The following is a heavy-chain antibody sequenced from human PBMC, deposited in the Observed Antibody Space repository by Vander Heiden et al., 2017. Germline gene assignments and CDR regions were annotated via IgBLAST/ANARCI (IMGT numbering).Heavy chain of an antibody. CDR1: GFTFSSYS. CDR3: AREPPSYYDSSGYSVY. CDR2: ISSSSSYI. J-gene: IGHJ4*02. D-gene: IGHD3-22*01. V-gene: IGHV3-21*01. Sequence: EVQLVESGGGLVKPGGSLRLSCAASGFTFSSYSMNWVRPAPGKGLEWVSSISSSSSYIYYADSVKGRFTISRDNAKNSLYLQMNSLRAEDTAVYYCAREPPSYYDSSGYSVYWGQGTLVTVSS.